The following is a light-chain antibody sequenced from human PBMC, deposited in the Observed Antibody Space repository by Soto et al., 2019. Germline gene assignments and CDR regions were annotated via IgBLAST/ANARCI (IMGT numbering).Light chain of an antibody. V-gene: IGKV3-20*01. CDR2: GAS. J-gene: IGKJ1*01. Sequence: EIVLTQSQGTLSLSPGERATLSCRARQSVSNNYLAWYQQKPGQAPRFLIYGASNRATGTPDRFSAWGSETDFTLTISDVQPEDFAVYYCHQRQSWPRTFGQGTKVDIK. CDR1: QSVSNNY. CDR3: HQRQSWPRT.